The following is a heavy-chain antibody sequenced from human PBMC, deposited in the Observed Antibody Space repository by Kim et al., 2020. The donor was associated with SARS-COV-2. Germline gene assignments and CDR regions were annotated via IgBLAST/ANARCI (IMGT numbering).Heavy chain of an antibody. CDR3: ARERKVVAGRILTDYYGMDV. J-gene: IGHJ6*02. D-gene: IGHD6-13*01. CDR1: GFIFSNYV. Sequence: GGSLRLSCTASGFIFSNYVMHWVRQAPGKGLEWVTIISYDGSNKNYADSVKGRFTISRDKSKNTLYLQMKSLRAEDTAVYYCARERKVVAGRILTDYYGMDVWGQGTTVTVSS. CDR2: ISYDGSNK. V-gene: IGHV3-30-3*01.